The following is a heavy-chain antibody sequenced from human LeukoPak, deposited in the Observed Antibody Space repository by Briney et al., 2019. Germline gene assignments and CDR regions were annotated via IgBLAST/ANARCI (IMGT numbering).Heavy chain of an antibody. CDR3: ARQGSSSGWYSSADLDY. Sequence: SETLSLTCAVYGGSFSGYYWSWIRQSPGKGLEWIGEINHSGSTNYNPSLKSRVTISVDTSKNQFSLKLSSVTAADTAVYYCARQGSSSGWYSSADLDYWGQGTLVTVSS. J-gene: IGHJ4*02. D-gene: IGHD6-19*01. CDR1: GGSFSGYY. CDR2: INHSGST. V-gene: IGHV4-34*01.